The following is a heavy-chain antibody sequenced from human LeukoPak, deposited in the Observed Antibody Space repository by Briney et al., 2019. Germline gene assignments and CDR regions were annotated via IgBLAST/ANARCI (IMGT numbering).Heavy chain of an antibody. CDR1: GGSISSGGYS. CDR2: IFHRGST. D-gene: IGHD1-26*01. J-gene: IGHJ5*02. V-gene: IGHV4-30-2*01. Sequence: SQTLSLTCAVSGGSISSGGYSWSWIRQPPGKGLEWIGYIFHRGSTYYNPSLKSRVTISVDRSKNQFSLKLSSVTAADTAVYYCARGLVGWFDPWGQGTLVTVSS. CDR3: ARGLVGWFDP.